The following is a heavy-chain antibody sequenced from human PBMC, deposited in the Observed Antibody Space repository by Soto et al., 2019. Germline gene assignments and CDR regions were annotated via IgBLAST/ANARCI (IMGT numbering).Heavy chain of an antibody. V-gene: IGHV3-30-3*01. D-gene: IGHD2-2*01. J-gene: IGHJ4*02. CDR2: ISFDGNNI. Sequence: LRLSCASSGFNFSFYAMHWVRQTPGKGLEWVAVISFDGNNIYYADSVRGRFTISRDSSSSMLYLQMNNLKPEDSAIYYCARVGCSSIWCVTQLDNWGKGTRATVS. CDR1: GFNFSFYA. CDR3: ARVGCSSIWCVTQLDN.